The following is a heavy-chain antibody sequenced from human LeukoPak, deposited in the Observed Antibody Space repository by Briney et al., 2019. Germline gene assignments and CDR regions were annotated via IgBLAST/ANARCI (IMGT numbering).Heavy chain of an antibody. V-gene: IGHV4-39*07. CDR2: IYYSGST. Sequence: SETLSLTCTVSGGSISSSSYYWGWTRQPPGKGLEWIGSIYYSGSTYYNPSLKSRVTISVDTSKNQFSLKLSSVTAADTAVYYCAREARGGEAFDIWGQGTMVTVSS. CDR3: AREARGGEAFDI. J-gene: IGHJ3*02. D-gene: IGHD3-10*01. CDR1: GGSISSSSYY.